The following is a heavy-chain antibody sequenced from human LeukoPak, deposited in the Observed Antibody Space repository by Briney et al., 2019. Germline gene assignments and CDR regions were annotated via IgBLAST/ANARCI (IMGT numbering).Heavy chain of an antibody. D-gene: IGHD3-9*01. Sequence: QSGGSLRLSCAASGFTFSSYAMSWVRRAPGKGLEWVSAISGSGGSTYYADSVKGRFTISRDNSKNTLYLQMNSLRAEDTAVYYCAKEYYDILTGYVHFDYWGQGTLVTVSS. CDR1: GFTFSSYA. CDR3: AKEYYDILTGYVHFDY. V-gene: IGHV3-23*01. J-gene: IGHJ4*02. CDR2: ISGSGGST.